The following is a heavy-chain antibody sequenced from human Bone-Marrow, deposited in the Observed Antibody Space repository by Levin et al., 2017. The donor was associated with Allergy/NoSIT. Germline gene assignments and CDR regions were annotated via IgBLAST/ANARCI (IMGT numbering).Heavy chain of an antibody. CDR3: ARTLGYCSGDGCYYYFDQ. J-gene: IGHJ4*02. Sequence: SQTLSLTCAVSNYSISSAFHWGWIRQPPGKGLEWIGSIDQSGNTYYNPSLKSRVTISLDTSKNQFSLRLTCVTAADTAVYYCARTLGYCSGDGCYYYFDQWGQGTLVTVSS. V-gene: IGHV4-38-2*01. CDR2: IDQSGNT. CDR1: NYSISSAFH. D-gene: IGHD2-15*01.